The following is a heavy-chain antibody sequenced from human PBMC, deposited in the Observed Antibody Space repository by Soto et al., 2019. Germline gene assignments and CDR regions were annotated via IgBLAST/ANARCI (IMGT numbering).Heavy chain of an antibody. Sequence: PSETLCLTYTASGGSVSSSSYYWGWVRQPPGKGLEWIGSVYYSGSTYYNPSLESRVTISVDKSKNQFSLKLMSLSAADTAVYYCGRLEGLATISYYFDYWGQGALVTVSS. CDR3: GRLEGLATISYYFDY. CDR1: GGSVSSSSYY. D-gene: IGHD3-9*01. J-gene: IGHJ4*02. CDR2: VYYSGST. V-gene: IGHV4-39*01.